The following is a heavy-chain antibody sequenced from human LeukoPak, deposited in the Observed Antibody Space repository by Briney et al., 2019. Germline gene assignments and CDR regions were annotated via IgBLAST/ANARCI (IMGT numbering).Heavy chain of an antibody. CDR1: GFTFSTYS. J-gene: IGHJ4*02. CDR2: ISRSGRHI. V-gene: IGHV3-21*01. Sequence: GGSLRLSCAASGFTFSTYSMNWVRQAPGKGLEWVSSISRSGRHIYCADSMKGRFTISRDNAKNSLYLQMNGLRAEDTAVYYCARVAEAAAFDYWGQGTLVSVSS. D-gene: IGHD6-13*01. CDR3: ARVAEAAAFDY.